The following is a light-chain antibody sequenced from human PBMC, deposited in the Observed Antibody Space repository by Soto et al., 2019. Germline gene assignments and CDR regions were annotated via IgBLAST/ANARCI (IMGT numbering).Light chain of an antibody. CDR1: SSDVGGYNY. CDR3: SSYTSSSTYV. Sequence: QSVLTHPASVSGAPGQSLTISCTETSSDVGGYNYVSWYQQHPGKAPKLMIYDVSNRPSGVSNRFSGSKSGNTASLTISGLQAEDEADYYCSSYTSSSTYVFGTGTKVTVL. CDR2: DVS. V-gene: IGLV2-14*01. J-gene: IGLJ1*01.